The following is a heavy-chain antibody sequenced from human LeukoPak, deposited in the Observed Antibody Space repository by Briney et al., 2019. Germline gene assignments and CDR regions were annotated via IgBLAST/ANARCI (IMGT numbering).Heavy chain of an antibody. D-gene: IGHD6-19*01. CDR3: AKVIGVAGGDFDY. V-gene: IGHV3-74*01. Sequence: GGSLRLSCAASGFTFSSYWMHWVRQAPVKGLVWVSRINSDGSTTSHADSVKGRFTISRDNAKNTLYLQMNSLRAEDTAVYYCAKVIGVAGGDFDYWGQGTLVTVSS. J-gene: IGHJ4*02. CDR1: GFTFSSYW. CDR2: INSDGSTT.